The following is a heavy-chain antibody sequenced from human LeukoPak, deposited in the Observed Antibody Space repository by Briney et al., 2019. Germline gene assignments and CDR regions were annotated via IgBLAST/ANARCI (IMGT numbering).Heavy chain of an antibody. V-gene: IGHV4-31*03. D-gene: IGHD3-10*01. J-gene: IGHJ3*02. CDR3: ARYGPREASDI. CDR1: GGSISSGGYY. Sequence: SETLSLTCTVSGGSISSGGYYWSWIRQHPGKGLEWIGYIYYSGSTYYNPSLKSRVTISVDTSKNQFSLKLSSVTAADTAVYYCARYGPREASDIWGQGTMVTVSS. CDR2: IYYSGST.